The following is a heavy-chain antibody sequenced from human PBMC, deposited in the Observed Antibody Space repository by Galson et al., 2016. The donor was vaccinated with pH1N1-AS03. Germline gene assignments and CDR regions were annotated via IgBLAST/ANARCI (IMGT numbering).Heavy chain of an antibody. CDR3: ARPASDSSVYSVFDF. Sequence: SVKVPCKASGGTFSSSAISWLRQAPGQGLEWMGGILPGLGSATYAQNLQGRVTITADESTTTAYMELRSLRSDDTAVYYCARPASDSSVYSVFDFWGQGTLVTVSS. CDR1: GGTFSSSA. D-gene: IGHD3-22*01. J-gene: IGHJ4*02. CDR2: ILPGLGSA. V-gene: IGHV1-69*13.